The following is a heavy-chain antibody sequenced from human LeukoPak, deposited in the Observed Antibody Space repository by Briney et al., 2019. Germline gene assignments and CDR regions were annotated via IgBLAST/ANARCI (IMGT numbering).Heavy chain of an antibody. CDR2: IKQDGSEK. V-gene: IGHV3-7*01. CDR3: ARELTVTTLFDY. Sequence: GSLRLSCAASGFTFSIYWMSWVRQAPGKGLEWVANIKQDGSEKYYVDSVKGRFTISRDNAKNSLYLQMNSLRAEDTAVYYCARELTVTTLFDYWGQGTLVTVSS. J-gene: IGHJ4*02. CDR1: GFTFSIYW. D-gene: IGHD4-17*01.